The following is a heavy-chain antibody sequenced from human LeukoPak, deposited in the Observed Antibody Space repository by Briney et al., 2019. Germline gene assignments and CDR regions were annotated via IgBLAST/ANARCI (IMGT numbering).Heavy chain of an antibody. D-gene: IGHD3-22*01. V-gene: IGHV3-30-3*01. J-gene: IGHJ4*02. Sequence: PGRSLRLSCAASGFTFSSYAMHWVRQAPGKGLEWVAVISYDGSNKYYADSVKGRFTISRDNSKNTLYLQMNSLRAEDTAVYYCAREETRSRPSRYYYDSSGYLYWGQGTLVTVSS. CDR2: ISYDGSNK. CDR3: AREETRSRPSRYYYDSSGYLY. CDR1: GFTFSSYA.